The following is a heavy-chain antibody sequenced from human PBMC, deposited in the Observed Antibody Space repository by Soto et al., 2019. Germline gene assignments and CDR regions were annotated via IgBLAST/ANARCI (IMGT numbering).Heavy chain of an antibody. D-gene: IGHD4-17*01. CDR1: GYTFTSYA. CDR2: INAGKGNT. Sequence: QVQVVQSGAEVKKPGASVKVSCKASGYTFTSYALHWVRQAPGQRLEWMGWINAGKGNTKYSQKFQGRVTITRDTSASTACVELSSLRSEDTAVYYCARATAPSDVWGQGTTVTVSS. V-gene: IGHV1-3*01. J-gene: IGHJ6*02. CDR3: ARATAPSDV.